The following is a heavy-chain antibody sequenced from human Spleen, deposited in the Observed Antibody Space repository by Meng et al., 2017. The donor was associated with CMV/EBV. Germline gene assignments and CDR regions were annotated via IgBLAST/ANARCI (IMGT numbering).Heavy chain of an antibody. D-gene: IGHD6-13*01. CDR1: GDSVSSNSAA. CDR3: ARGAYISSWYYFDY. Sequence: SETLSLTCGISGDSVSSNSAAWNWIRQSPSRGLEWLGRTYYRSKWRNQYAVCVKRRITINADTYKNQFTLQLNSVTPEGTAVYYCARGAYISSWYYFDYWGQGTLVTVSS. CDR2: TYYRSKWRN. J-gene: IGHJ4*02. V-gene: IGHV6-1*01.